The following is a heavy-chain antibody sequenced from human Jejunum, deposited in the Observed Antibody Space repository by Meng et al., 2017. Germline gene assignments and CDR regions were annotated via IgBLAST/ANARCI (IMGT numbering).Heavy chain of an antibody. CDR2: ISHTGRI. V-gene: IGHV4-4*02. D-gene: IGHD2/OR15-2a*01. CDR1: GRSISNNNW. CDR3: ARDLLDPNIAATGWFDP. J-gene: IGHJ5*02. Sequence: QGLLEGPGPGSVKPSGTLSLTCAVPGRSISNNNWWSWVRQPPGKGLEWIGEISHTGRINYNPSLKSRVTMSLDKSKNQFSLDLTSVTGADTAVYYCARDLLDPNIAATGWFDPWGQGTLVTVSS.